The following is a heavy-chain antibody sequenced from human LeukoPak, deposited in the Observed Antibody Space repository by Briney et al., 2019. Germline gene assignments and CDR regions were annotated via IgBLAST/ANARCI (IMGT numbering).Heavy chain of an antibody. Sequence: GGSLRLSCAASGFTFSSYGMHWVRQAPGKGLEWVAFIRYDGSNKYYADSVKGRFTISRDNSKNTLYLQMNSLRAEDTAVYYCASPVGYYYDSSGYRAFDYWGQGTLVTVSS. V-gene: IGHV3-30*02. J-gene: IGHJ4*02. D-gene: IGHD3-22*01. CDR3: ASPVGYYYDSSGYRAFDY. CDR1: GFTFSSYG. CDR2: IRYDGSNK.